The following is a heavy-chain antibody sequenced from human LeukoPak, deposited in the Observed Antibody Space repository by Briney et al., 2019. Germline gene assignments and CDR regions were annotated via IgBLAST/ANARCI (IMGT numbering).Heavy chain of an antibody. Sequence: NPSETLSLTCAVYGGSFSGYYWSWIRQPPGKGLEWIGEINHSGSTNYNPSLKSRVTISVDTSKNQFSLKLSSVTAADTAVYYCAKAGTTGIHHWFDPWGQGNLVTVSS. D-gene: IGHD1-1*01. CDR2: INHSGST. V-gene: IGHV4-34*01. CDR3: AKAGTTGIHHWFDP. CDR1: GGSFSGYY. J-gene: IGHJ5*02.